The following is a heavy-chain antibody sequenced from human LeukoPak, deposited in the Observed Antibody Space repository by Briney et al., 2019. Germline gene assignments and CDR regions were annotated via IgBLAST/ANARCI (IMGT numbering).Heavy chain of an antibody. CDR3: ARAAYFYGSGRYQKDNWFDS. CDR1: GGSVSSGSYY. D-gene: IGHD3-10*01. J-gene: IGHJ5*01. V-gene: IGHV4-61*01. Sequence: SEALSLTCTVSGGSVSSGSYYWSWIRQPPGKGLEWIGYIYYSGNTYYHPSLKSRITISIDTSKNQFSLKLSSVTSADTAVYYCARAAYFYGSGRYQKDNWFDSWGQGTLVTVSS. CDR2: IYYSGNT.